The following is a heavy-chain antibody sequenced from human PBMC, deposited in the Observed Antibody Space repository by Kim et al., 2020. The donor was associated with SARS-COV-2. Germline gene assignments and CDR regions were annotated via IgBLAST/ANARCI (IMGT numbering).Heavy chain of an antibody. J-gene: IGHJ6*02. V-gene: IGHV3-43D*03. D-gene: IGHD4-17*01. Sequence: VGSLRLSCAASGFTFDDYAMHWVRQAPGKGLEWVSLISWDGGSTYYADSVKGRFTISRDNSKNSLYLQMNSLRAEDTALYYCAKDRWPVQGGDGMDVWGQGTTVTVSS. CDR1: GFTFDDYA. CDR2: ISWDGGST. CDR3: AKDRWPVQGGDGMDV.